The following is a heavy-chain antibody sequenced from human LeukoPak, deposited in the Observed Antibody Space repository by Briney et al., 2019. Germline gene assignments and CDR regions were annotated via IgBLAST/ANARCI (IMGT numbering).Heavy chain of an antibody. D-gene: IGHD3-22*01. CDR2: IYYSGST. CDR3: ARSPDYYDSSGYYYWYFDL. Sequence: SETLSLTCTVSGGSISSYYWSWIRQPPGKGLEWIGYIYYSGSTNYNPSLKSRVTISVDTSKNQFSLKLSSVTAADTAVYYCARSPDYYDSSGYYYWYFDLWGRGTLVTVSS. J-gene: IGHJ2*01. CDR1: GGSISSYY. V-gene: IGHV4-59*01.